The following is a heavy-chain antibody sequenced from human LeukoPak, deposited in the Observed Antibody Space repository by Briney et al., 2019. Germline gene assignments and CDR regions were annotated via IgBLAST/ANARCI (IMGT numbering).Heavy chain of an antibody. Sequence: PGGSLRLSCAASGFTFSSYAMHWVRQAPGKGLEWVAVISYDGSNKYYADSVKGRFTISRDNAKNSVYLQMNSLRAEDTAVYYCARVWSSGYTKDYWGQGTLVTVSS. CDR2: ISYDGSNK. CDR1: GFTFSSYA. J-gene: IGHJ4*02. CDR3: ARVWSSGYTKDY. V-gene: IGHV3-30*04. D-gene: IGHD3-22*01.